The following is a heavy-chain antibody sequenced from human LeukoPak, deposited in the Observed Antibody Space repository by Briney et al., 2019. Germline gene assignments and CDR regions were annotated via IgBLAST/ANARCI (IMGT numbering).Heavy chain of an antibody. Sequence: ASVKVSCKASGYTFTSYEINWVRQATGQGLEWMGWMNPNSGNTGYAQKFQGRVTMTRNTSISTAYMELSSLRSEDTAVYYCAREAATGTTEGYYYYYYMDAWGKGTTVTVSS. CDR2: MNPNSGNT. CDR3: AREAATGTTEGYYYYYYMDA. V-gene: IGHV1-8*01. D-gene: IGHD1-1*01. J-gene: IGHJ6*03. CDR1: GYTFTSYE.